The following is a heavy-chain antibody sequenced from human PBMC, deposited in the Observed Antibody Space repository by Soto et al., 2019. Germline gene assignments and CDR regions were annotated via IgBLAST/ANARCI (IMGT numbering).Heavy chain of an antibody. CDR2: IYHSGGT. V-gene: IGHV4-30-2*01. CDR1: GDSISNGGYS. J-gene: IGHJ4*02. Sequence: HLQLQESGSGLVKPSQTLSLTCAVSGDSISNGGYSWNWIRQPPGKGLEWIGYIYHSGGTDFNPSIKSRVTITVDSSNNQFSLKLRSVTAADTAVYYCARDSRSGYYLEYWGQGTLITVSS. CDR3: ARDSRSGYYLEY. D-gene: IGHD3-22*01.